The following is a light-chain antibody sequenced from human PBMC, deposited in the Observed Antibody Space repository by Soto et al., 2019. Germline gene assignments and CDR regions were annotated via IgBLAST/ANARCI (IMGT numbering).Light chain of an antibody. CDR3: QQDGSSPYT. J-gene: IGKJ2*01. Sequence: EMVLTQSPGTLSLAPGERATLSCRASQSVSSSYLAWYQQKPCQAPRLLIYGASSRVTGIPDRFSGSGSRTNFTHKSSRLEPEDFAVYYCQQDGSSPYTFGQGTKLEIK. CDR2: GAS. CDR1: QSVSSSY. V-gene: IGKV3-20*01.